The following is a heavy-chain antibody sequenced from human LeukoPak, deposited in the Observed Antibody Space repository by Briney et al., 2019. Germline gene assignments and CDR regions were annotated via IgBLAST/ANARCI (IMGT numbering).Heavy chain of an antibody. J-gene: IGHJ6*03. CDR2: IYYSGST. Sequence: PSATLSLTCTVSGGSISSYYWSWIRQPPGKGLEWIGYIYYSGSTNYNPSLKSRVTISVDTSKNQFSLKLSSVIAADTAVYYCARTTEGYCSSASCFGFSYSYYMDVWGKGTTVTISS. CDR1: GGSISSYY. V-gene: IGHV4-59*01. D-gene: IGHD2-2*01. CDR3: ARTTEGYCSSASCFGFSYSYYMDV.